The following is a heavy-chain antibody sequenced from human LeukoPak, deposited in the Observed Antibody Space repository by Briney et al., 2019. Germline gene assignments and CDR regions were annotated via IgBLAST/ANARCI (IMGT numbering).Heavy chain of an antibody. Sequence: SETLSLTCAVYGGSFSGYYWSWIRQPPGKGLEWIGEINHSGSTNYNPSLKSRVTISVDTSKNQSSLKLSSVTAADTAVYYCARGYIVVVPAAIVQSSYYYYYGMDVWGQGTTVTDSS. J-gene: IGHJ6*02. D-gene: IGHD2-2*02. V-gene: IGHV4-34*01. CDR2: INHSGST. CDR1: GGSFSGYY. CDR3: ARGYIVVVPAAIVQSSYYYYYGMDV.